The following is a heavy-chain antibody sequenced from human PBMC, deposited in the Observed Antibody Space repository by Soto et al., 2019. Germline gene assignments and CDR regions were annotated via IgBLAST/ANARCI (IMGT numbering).Heavy chain of an antibody. CDR1: GFTFSSYA. CDR3: AKGRDCSGGSCHLHYYYGMDV. D-gene: IGHD2-15*01. J-gene: IGHJ6*02. CDR2: ISGSGGST. Sequence: GGSLRLSXAASGFTFSSYAMSWVRQAPGKGLEWVSAISGSGGSTYYADSVKGRFTISRDNSKNTLYLQMNSLRAEDTAVYYCAKGRDCSGGSCHLHYYYGMDVWGQGTTVTVSS. V-gene: IGHV3-23*01.